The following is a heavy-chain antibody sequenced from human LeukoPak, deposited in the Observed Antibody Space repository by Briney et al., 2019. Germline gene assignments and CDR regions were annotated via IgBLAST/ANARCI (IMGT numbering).Heavy chain of an antibody. CDR3: ARVRLGRGLDY. CDR1: GDSISSSY. D-gene: IGHD6-19*01. V-gene: IGHV4-4*07. J-gene: IGHJ4*02. Sequence: KPSETLSLTCTVSGDSISSSYWGWIRQRAGKGLEWIGRIHTSGSTYYSPSLKSRVTMSVDTSTNQFSLKLSSVTAADTAMYYCARVRLGRGLDYWGQGTLVTVSS. CDR2: IHTSGST.